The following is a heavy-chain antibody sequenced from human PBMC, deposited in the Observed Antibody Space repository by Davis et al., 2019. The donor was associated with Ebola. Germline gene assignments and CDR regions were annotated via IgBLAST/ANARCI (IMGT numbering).Heavy chain of an antibody. J-gene: IGHJ4*02. Sequence: GESLKISCAASGFTFSSYGMHWVRQAPGKGLEWVAVISYDGSNKYYADSVKGRFTISRDNSKNTLYLQMNSLRAEDTAVYYCAKGPRKGYCSGGSCYPEAFDYWGQGTLVTVSS. V-gene: IGHV3-30*18. CDR2: ISYDGSNK. CDR3: AKGPRKGYCSGGSCYPEAFDY. D-gene: IGHD2-15*01. CDR1: GFTFSSYG.